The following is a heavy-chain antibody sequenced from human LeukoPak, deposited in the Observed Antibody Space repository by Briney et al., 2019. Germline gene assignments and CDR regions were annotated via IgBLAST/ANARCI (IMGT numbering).Heavy chain of an antibody. J-gene: IGHJ3*02. CDR2: ISYDGSNK. Sequence: GGSLRLSCAASGFTFSNAWMSWVRQAPGKGLEWVAVISYDGSNKYYADSVKGRFTISRDNSKNTLYLQMNSLRAEDTAVYYCAKRAFDIWGQGTMVTVSS. V-gene: IGHV3-30*18. CDR1: GFTFSNAW. CDR3: AKRAFDI.